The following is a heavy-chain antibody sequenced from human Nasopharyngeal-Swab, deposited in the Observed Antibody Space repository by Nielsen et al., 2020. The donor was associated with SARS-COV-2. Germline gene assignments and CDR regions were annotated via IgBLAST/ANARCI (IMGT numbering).Heavy chain of an antibody. CDR1: DDSIRSSSYS. D-gene: IGHD3-10*01. CDR3: ARQYYGSGFYYPDY. V-gene: IGHV4-39*01. CDR2: IYPSGST. J-gene: IGHJ4*02. Sequence: SETLSLTCTVSDDSIRSSSYSWGWIRQPPGKGLEWIAPIYPSGSTNYNPSLRSRVTISIDTSKNQFSLKLSSVTAADTAVYYCARQYYGSGFYYPDYWGQGTLVTVSS.